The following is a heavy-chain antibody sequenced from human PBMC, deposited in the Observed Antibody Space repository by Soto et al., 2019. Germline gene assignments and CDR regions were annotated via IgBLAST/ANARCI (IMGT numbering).Heavy chain of an antibody. CDR1: GGSISSGGYY. V-gene: IGHV4-31*03. CDR2: IYYSGST. J-gene: IGHJ4*02. D-gene: IGHD3-9*01. Sequence: SETLSLTCTVSGGSISSGGYYWSWIRQHPGKGLEWIGYIYYSGSTYYNPSLKSRVTISVDTSKNQFSLKLSSVTAADTAVYYCARDSGYDDILTGYHSFLFDYWGQGTLVTVSS. CDR3: ARDSGYDDILTGYHSFLFDY.